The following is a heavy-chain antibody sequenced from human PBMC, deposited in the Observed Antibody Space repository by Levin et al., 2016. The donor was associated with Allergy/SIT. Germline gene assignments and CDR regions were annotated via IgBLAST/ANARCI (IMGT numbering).Heavy chain of an antibody. Sequence: GESLKISCAAAGISFSNYDMTWVRQAPGKGLEWVSGTSGSGGDTNTADSLKGRFAISRDNSKSRLYLQMNSLRAEDTAMYYCVTGDTSYAYWGQGTLVTVSS. CDR3: VTGDTSYAY. CDR2: TSGSGGDT. CDR1: GISFSNYD. D-gene: IGHD5-18*01. J-gene: IGHJ1*01. V-gene: IGHV3-23*01.